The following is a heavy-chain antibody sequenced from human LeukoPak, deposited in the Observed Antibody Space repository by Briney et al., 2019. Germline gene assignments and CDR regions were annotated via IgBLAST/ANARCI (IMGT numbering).Heavy chain of an antibody. CDR2: ISSSGSTI. V-gene: IGHV3-48*03. J-gene: IGHJ4*02. CDR3: ARDRYYGSGIYDY. CDR1: GFTFSSYE. Sequence: GGSLRLSCAASGFTFSSYEMNWVRQAPGRGLEWVSYISSSGSTICYADSVKGRFTISRDNAKNSLYLQMNSLRAEDTAVYYCARDRYYGSGIYDYWGQGTLVTVSS. D-gene: IGHD3-10*01.